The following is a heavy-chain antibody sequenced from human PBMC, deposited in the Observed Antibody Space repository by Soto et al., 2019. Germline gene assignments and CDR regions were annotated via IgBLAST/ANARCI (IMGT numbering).Heavy chain of an antibody. J-gene: IGHJ4*02. D-gene: IGHD6-13*01. V-gene: IGHV4-4*07. CDR3: ARERSSWYLGDRRTRLDY. CDR2: IYTSGST. CDR1: GGSISSYY. Sequence: SETLSLTCTVSGGSISSYYWSCIRQPAGKGLEWIVRIYTSGSTNYNPSLKSRVTMSVDTSKNQFSLKLSSVTAADTAVYYCARERSSWYLGDRRTRLDYWGQGTLVTVSS.